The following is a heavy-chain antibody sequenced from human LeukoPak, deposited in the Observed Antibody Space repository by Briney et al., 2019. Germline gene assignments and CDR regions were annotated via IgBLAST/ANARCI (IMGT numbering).Heavy chain of an antibody. V-gene: IGHV4-59*12. J-gene: IGHJ4*02. CDR3: ARGPNERYSNSPAPFDY. CDR2: IYYSGST. CDR1: GGSISSYY. D-gene: IGHD4-11*01. Sequence: PSETLSLTCTVSGGSISSYYWSWIRQPPGKGLEWIGYIYYSGSTNYNPSLKSRVTISVDTSKNQFSLKLSSVTAADTAVYYCARGPNERYSNSPAPFDYWGQGTLVTVSS.